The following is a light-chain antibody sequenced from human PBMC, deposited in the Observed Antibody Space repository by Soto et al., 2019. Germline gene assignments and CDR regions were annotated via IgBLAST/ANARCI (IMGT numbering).Light chain of an antibody. CDR1: QGIRND. Sequence: AIQMTQSPSSLSASVGDRVTITCRASQGIRNDIGWYQQKPGKAPKLMIYAASNLESGVPSRFSGSGSDTDFTLTISSLQPEDFATYYCLQDYTYPRTFGQGTKVEV. CDR3: LQDYTYPRT. J-gene: IGKJ1*01. V-gene: IGKV1-6*01. CDR2: AAS.